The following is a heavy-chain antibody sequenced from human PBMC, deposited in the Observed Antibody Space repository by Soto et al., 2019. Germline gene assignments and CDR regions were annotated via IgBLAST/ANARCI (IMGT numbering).Heavy chain of an antibody. CDR2: IRTSTGNT. D-gene: IGHD6-25*01. V-gene: IGHV1-2*02. CDR1: GYTFTGYY. J-gene: IGHJ6*02. CDR3: ARGSVASAAKPSGMDV. Sequence: QVQLVQSGTEVKKPGASMKVSCKASGYTFTGYYIYWVRQAPGQEFEWMGWIRTSTGNTDFARQFQGRFTMTRDTSISTAFLEMTSLRSDDTAVYYCARGSVASAAKPSGMDVWGQGTTVIVSS.